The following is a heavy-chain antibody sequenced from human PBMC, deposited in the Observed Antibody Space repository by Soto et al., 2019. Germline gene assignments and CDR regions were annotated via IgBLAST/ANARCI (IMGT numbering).Heavy chain of an antibody. CDR2: INTGNGNT. D-gene: IGHD3-22*01. J-gene: IGHJ1*01. Sequence: ASVKVSCKASGYTFTSYAMHWVRQTPGQSLEWMGWINTGNGNTRYSLKFQGRVTITRDTSASTVYLDLSGLRSEDTAVYFCARDHSDSSGHHVYFQHWGQGSLVTVSS. CDR3: ARDHSDSSGHHVYFQH. CDR1: GYTFTSYA. V-gene: IGHV1-3*04.